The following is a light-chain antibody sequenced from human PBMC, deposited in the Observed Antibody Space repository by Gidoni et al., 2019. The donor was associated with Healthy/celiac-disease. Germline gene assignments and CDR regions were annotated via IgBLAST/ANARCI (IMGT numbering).Light chain of an antibody. V-gene: IGKV3-20*01. CDR3: QQYGSSLYT. Sequence: DIVFTHSPGTLSLSPGERATLSCSASQSVSSSYLAWYQQKPGQAPRLLIYGASSRATGIPDRFSGSGSGTDFTLTISRLEPEDFAVYYCQQYGSSLYTFGQGTKLEIK. CDR1: QSVSSSY. J-gene: IGKJ2*01. CDR2: GAS.